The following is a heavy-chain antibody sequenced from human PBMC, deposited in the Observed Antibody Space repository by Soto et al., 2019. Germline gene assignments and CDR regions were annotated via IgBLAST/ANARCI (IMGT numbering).Heavy chain of an antibody. Sequence: LSLTCTVSGGSINNYWWSWIRQAADKRLEWIGRLHSTGATNYNPSLRSRVTMSVDKSKNQFSLNLASVTAADTAVYYCVRDVPAAGTDWFDPWGQGTLVTVSS. CDR3: VRDVPAAGTDWFDP. CDR1: GGSINNYW. J-gene: IGHJ5*02. CDR2: LHSTGAT. V-gene: IGHV4-4*07. D-gene: IGHD6-13*01.